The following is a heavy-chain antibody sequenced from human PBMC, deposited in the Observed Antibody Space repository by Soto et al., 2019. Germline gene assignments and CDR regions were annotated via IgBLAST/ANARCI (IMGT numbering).Heavy chain of an antibody. CDR1: GYTFTSYY. D-gene: IGHD3-3*01. CDR3: ARGRRTIFGVVIMGGDWFDP. Sequence: QVQLVQSGAEVKKPGASVKVSCKASGYTFTSYYMHWVRQAPGQGLEWMGIINPSGGSTSYAQKFQGRVTMTRDTSTSTVYMELSSLRSEDTAVYYCARGRRTIFGVVIMGGDWFDPWGQGTLVTVSS. J-gene: IGHJ5*02. CDR2: INPSGGST. V-gene: IGHV1-46*01.